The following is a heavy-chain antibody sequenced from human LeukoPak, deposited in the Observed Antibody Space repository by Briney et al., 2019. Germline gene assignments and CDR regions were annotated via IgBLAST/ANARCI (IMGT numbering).Heavy chain of an antibody. CDR3: VGSIAAAGTVPAFDI. CDR2: MYYTGNS. J-gene: IGHJ3*02. CDR1: GGSIYSSSSY. Sequence: SETLSLTCTVSGGSIYSSSSYWGWIRQTPGKGLEWIGSMYYTGNSFYNPSLKSRVTISVDTSKNQFSLNLSSVTAADTAVYYAVGSIAAAGTVPAFDIWGQGTMVTVSS. D-gene: IGHD6-13*01. V-gene: IGHV4-39*07.